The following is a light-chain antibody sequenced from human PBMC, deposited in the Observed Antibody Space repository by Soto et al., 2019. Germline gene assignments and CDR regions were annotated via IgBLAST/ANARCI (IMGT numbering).Light chain of an antibody. CDR1: QSVSSSY. CDR3: QQYGSSPPVT. CDR2: GAS. J-gene: IGKJ5*01. Sequence: EIVLTQSPGTLSLSPGERATLSCRASQSVSSSYLAWYQQKPGQAPRLLIYGASSRATGIPDRFSGSGSGPDFTLTISRLEPEDFAVYYCQQYGSSPPVTFGQTTRLEI. V-gene: IGKV3-20*01.